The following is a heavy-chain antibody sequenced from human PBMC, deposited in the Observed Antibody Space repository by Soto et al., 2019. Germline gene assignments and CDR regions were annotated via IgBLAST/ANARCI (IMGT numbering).Heavy chain of an antibody. V-gene: IGHV4-31*02. CDR2: IYYSGNT. CDR1: GGSITTGGRY. J-gene: IGHJ3*02. Sequence: QVRLQEWGPGLVKPSQTLSLKCSVSGGSITTGGRYWSWIRQLPGKGLEWIGDIYYSGNTYYNASLKSRVPISVEPAKNQFSLKLRSVTAADTAVYYCAQALVFTGGDGFDIWGQGRLVTVSS. CDR3: AQALVFTGGDGFDI. D-gene: IGHD1-1*01.